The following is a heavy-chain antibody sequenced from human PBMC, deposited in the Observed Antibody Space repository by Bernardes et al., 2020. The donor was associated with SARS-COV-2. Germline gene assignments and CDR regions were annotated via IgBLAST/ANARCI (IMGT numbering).Heavy chain of an antibody. V-gene: IGHV1-24*01. Sequence: ASVKVSCKVSGYTLTALSMHWVRQAPGKGLEWMGGFDPEDGETIYAQKFQGRVTMTEDTSTDTAYMELSSLRSEDTAVYYCATDLGSGRYLGVAFDIWGQGTMVTVSS. D-gene: IGHD1-26*01. CDR3: ATDLGSGRYLGVAFDI. J-gene: IGHJ3*02. CDR1: GYTLTALS. CDR2: FDPEDGET.